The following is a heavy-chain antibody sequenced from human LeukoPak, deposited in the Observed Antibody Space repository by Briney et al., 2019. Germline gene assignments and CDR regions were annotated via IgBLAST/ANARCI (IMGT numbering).Heavy chain of an antibody. CDR3: ARHHDGGPKLRLDF. D-gene: IGHD2-15*01. V-gene: IGHV4-59*08. CDR1: GASVSNYY. CDR2: FHYSGST. J-gene: IGHJ4*02. Sequence: SETLSLTCRVSGASVSNYYWSWIRQSPGKGLEWIGFFHYSGSTNYNPSLTSRVTTSIDTSMNQFSLTLVSVTAADTAVYFCARHHDGGPKLRLDFWGLGVLVTVSS.